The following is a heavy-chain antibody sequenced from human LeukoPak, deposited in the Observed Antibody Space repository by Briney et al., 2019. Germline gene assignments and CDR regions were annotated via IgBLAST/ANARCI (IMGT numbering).Heavy chain of an antibody. CDR1: GYTFTGYY. Sequence: ASVKVSCKASGYTFTGYYMHWVRQAPGQGLEWMGWINHNSGGTNYAQKFQGRVTMTTDTSISTAYMELSRLRSDDTDVYYGAAELPRDDSDYWGQGTLVTVSS. J-gene: IGHJ4*02. D-gene: IGHD1-26*01. V-gene: IGHV1-2*02. CDR3: AAELPRDDSDY. CDR2: INHNSGGT.